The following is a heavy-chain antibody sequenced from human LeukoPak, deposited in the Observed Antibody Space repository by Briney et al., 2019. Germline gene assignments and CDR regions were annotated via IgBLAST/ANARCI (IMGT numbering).Heavy chain of an antibody. CDR3: VRGVEQTFDI. V-gene: IGHV3-66*01. CDR2: IYSGGST. J-gene: IGHJ3*02. D-gene: IGHD1/OR15-1a*01. CDR1: GFTFSTYA. Sequence: GWSLRLSCAASGFTFSTYAMNWLRQAPGKGLEWVSVIYSGGSTYYADSVKGRFTISRDNSKNTLYLQMNSLRAEDTALYYCVRGVEQTFDIWGQGTMVIVSS.